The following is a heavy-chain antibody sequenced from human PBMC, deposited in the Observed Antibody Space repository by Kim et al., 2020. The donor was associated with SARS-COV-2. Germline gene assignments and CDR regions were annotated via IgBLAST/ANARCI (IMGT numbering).Heavy chain of an antibody. J-gene: IGHJ6*02. D-gene: IGHD3-10*01. CDR1: GFTFSDYY. Sequence: GGSLRLSCAASGFTFSDYYMSWIRQAPGKGLEWVSYISSSSSYTNYADSVKGRFTISRDNAKNSLYLQMNSLRAEDTAVYYCARAGEVRGVIISSYHYYGMDVWGQGTTVTVSS. CDR3: ARAGEVRGVIISSYHYYGMDV. CDR2: ISSSSSYT. V-gene: IGHV3-11*06.